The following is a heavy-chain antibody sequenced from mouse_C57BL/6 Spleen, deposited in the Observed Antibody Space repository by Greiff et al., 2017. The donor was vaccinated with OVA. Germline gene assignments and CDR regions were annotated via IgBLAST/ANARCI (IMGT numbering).Heavy chain of an antibody. CDR3: ARAYDLPYYSDY. Sequence: VQLQQSGPELVKPGASVKISCKASGYAFSSSWMNWVKQRPGKGLEWIGRIYPGDGDTNYNGKFKGKATLTADKSSSTAYMQLSSLTSEDSAVYFCARAYDLPYYSDYRGQGTTLTDSS. D-gene: IGHD6-5*01. J-gene: IGHJ2*01. CDR1: GYAFSSSW. V-gene: IGHV1-82*01. CDR2: IYPGDGDT.